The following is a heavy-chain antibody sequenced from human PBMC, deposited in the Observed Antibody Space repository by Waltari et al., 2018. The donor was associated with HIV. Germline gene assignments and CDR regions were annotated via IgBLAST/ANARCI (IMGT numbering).Heavy chain of an antibody. CDR2: ISTSGGAI. CDR3: ARVRYLSRLAAVGSNWFDP. J-gene: IGHJ5*02. V-gene: IGHV3-11*01. Sequence: QVQLVESGGGLVKPGGSLRLSCAAPGFTFSAYYISWIVQAPGKGLEWVSYISTSGGAIYYADSVKGRFSVSRDNGKNSLYLQMNSLRAEDTALYYCARVRYLSRLAAVGSNWFDPWGQGTLVTVSS. D-gene: IGHD6-13*01. CDR1: GFTFSAYY.